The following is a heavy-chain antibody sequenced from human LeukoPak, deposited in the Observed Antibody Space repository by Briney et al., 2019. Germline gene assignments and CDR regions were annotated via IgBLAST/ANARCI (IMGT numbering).Heavy chain of an antibody. J-gene: IGHJ5*02. CDR2: ISSSSSTI. D-gene: IGHD1-1*01. V-gene: IGHV3-48*01. CDR3: ARDSYNWNDERGIDR. Sequence: GGSLTLSCAASGFTFSSYSMNWVRQAPGKGLEWVSYISSSSSTIYYADSVKGRFTISRDNAKNSLYLQMNSLRAEDTAVYYCARDSYNWNDERGIDRWGQGTLVTVSS. CDR1: GFTFSSYS.